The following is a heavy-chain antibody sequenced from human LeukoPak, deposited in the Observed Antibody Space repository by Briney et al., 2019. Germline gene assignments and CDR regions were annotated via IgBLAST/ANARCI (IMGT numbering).Heavy chain of an antibody. CDR3: ARTYGSGSYLLMP. V-gene: IGHV1-69*04. CDR1: GGTFSSYA. Sequence: ASVKVSCKASGGTFSSYAISWVRQAPGQGLEWMGRIIPILGIANYAQKFQGRVTITADKSTSTAYMELSSLRSEDTAVYYCARTYGSGSYLLMPWGQGTLVTVSS. CDR2: IIPILGIA. D-gene: IGHD3-10*01. J-gene: IGHJ4*02.